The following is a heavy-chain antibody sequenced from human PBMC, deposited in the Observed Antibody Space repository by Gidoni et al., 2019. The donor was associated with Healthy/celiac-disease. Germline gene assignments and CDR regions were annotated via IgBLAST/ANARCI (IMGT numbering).Heavy chain of an antibody. Sequence: QVQLVESGGGLVKPGGSLRLSCAASGFTFSDYYMSWIRQAPGKGLEWVSYISSSSSYTNYADSVKGRFTISRDNAKNSLYLQMNSLRAEDTAVYYCARDSSVAGSNAFDIWGQGTMVTVSS. CDR3: ARDSSVAGSNAFDI. CDR1: GFTFSDYY. D-gene: IGHD6-19*01. CDR2: ISSSSSYT. J-gene: IGHJ3*02. V-gene: IGHV3-11*06.